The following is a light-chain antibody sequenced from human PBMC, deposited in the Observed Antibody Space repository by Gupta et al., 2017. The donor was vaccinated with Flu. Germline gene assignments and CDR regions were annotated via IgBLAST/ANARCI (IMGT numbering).Light chain of an antibody. J-gene: IGLJ1*01. CDR1: SSDIGTYNR. Sequence: SPSVSGSPGQSVTISCTGTSSDIGTYNRVSWYQQSPGTVPKLMIYDVSNRPSGVPDRFSGSKSGNTASLTISGLQAEDEADYYCTSYTSSYTYVFGTGTKVTVL. CDR2: DVS. CDR3: TSYTSSYTYV. V-gene: IGLV2-18*02.